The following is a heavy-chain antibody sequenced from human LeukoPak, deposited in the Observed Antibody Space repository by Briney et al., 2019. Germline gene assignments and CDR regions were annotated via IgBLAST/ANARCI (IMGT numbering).Heavy chain of an antibody. CDR1: GYTFTSYY. V-gene: IGHV1-46*01. Sequence: ASVKVSCNASGYTFTSYYMHWVRQAPGQGLEWMGIINPSGGSTSYAQKFQGRVTITRNTSISTAYMELSSLRSEDTAVYYCARRRSGVRGVMRNWFDPWGQGTLVTVSS. D-gene: IGHD3-10*01. CDR3: ARRRSGVRGVMRNWFDP. J-gene: IGHJ5*02. CDR2: INPSGGST.